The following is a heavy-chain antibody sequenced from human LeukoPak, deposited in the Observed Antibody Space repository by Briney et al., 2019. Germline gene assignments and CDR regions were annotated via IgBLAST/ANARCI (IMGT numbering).Heavy chain of an antibody. CDR1: GASISSYY. CDR3: VREIEHFGIDY. D-gene: IGHD3-10*01. Sequence: SETLSLTCTVPGASISSYYWSWIRQSAGKGLEWIGRLYPTGNTKYNPSLGGRVTVSGDTSKNQFSLRLSSVTAADTAFYYCVREIEHFGIDYWGQGALVSVSS. V-gene: IGHV4-4*07. CDR2: LYPTGNT. J-gene: IGHJ4*02.